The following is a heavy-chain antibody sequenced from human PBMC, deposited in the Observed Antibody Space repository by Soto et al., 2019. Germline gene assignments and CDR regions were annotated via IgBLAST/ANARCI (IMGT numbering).Heavy chain of an antibody. CDR2: IYYSGST. D-gene: IGHD3-22*01. CDR3: ARVSYYYDSSGYYPNAFDI. Sequence: SETLSLTCTVSGGSISSGGYYWSWIRQHPGKGLEWIGYIYYSGSTYYNPSLKSRVAISVDTSKNQFSLKLGSVTAADTAVYYCARVSYYYDSSGYYPNAFDIWGQGTMVTVSS. J-gene: IGHJ3*02. V-gene: IGHV4-31*03. CDR1: GGSISSGGYY.